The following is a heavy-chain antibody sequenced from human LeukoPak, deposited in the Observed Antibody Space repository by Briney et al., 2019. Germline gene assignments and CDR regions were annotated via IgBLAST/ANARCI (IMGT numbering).Heavy chain of an antibody. D-gene: IGHD6-19*01. CDR2: IFSSGST. V-gene: IGHV4-4*07. CDR3: ARGAYSSGWDYFDY. J-gene: IGHJ4*02. Sequence: SETLSLTCTVPGGSISSHYWSWIRQPAGKGLECIGRIFSSGSTNYNPSLRSRVTMSVDTSNNQFSLKLTSVTAADTAVYYCARGAYSSGWDYFDYWGQGTLVTVSS. CDR1: GGSISSHY.